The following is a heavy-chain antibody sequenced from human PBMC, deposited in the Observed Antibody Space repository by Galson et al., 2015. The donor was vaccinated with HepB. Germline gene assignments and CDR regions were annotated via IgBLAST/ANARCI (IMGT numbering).Heavy chain of an antibody. CDR2: ISSNGDYT. D-gene: IGHD6-13*01. Sequence: SLRLSCAASGFTFRNYAMNWVRLAPGKGLEWVSIISSNGDYTYYADSVKGRFTISRDNSHNTLFLQMNRLRAEDTAIYHCAKDLISGYTSSSNAFDIWGQRTMVIVSS. J-gene: IGHJ3*02. CDR1: GFTFRNYA. CDR3: AKDLISGYTSSSNAFDI. V-gene: IGHV3-23*01.